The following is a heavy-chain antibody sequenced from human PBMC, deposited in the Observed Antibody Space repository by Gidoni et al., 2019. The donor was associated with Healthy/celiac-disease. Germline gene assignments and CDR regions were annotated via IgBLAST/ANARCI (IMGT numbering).Heavy chain of an antibody. CDR1: GGSISSYY. CDR3: ASIYYNWNYAVYFDY. CDR2: IYYSGST. Sequence: QVQLQESGPGLVKPSETLSLTCTVSGGSISSYYWSWIRQPPGKGLEWIGYIYYSGSTNYNPSLKSRVTISVDTSKNQFSRKLSSVTAADTAVYYCASIYYNWNYAVYFDYWGQGTLVTVSS. J-gene: IGHJ4*02. V-gene: IGHV4-59*01. D-gene: IGHD1-7*01.